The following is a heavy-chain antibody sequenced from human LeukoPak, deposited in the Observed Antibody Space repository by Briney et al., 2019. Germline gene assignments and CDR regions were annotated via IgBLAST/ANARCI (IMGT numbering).Heavy chain of an antibody. J-gene: IGHJ6*04. Sequence: GGSLRLSCAASGFTFSSYWMSWVRQAPGKGLEWVANIKEDGGEKYYVDSVKGRFTISRDNAKNSLYLQMNSLRAEDTAVYSCARPAPYGSGTYYRFLAYSSYGMDVWGKGTTVTVSS. CDR3: ARPAPYGSGTYYRFLAYSSYGMDV. CDR1: GFTFSSYW. V-gene: IGHV3-7*03. D-gene: IGHD3-10*01. CDR2: IKEDGGEK.